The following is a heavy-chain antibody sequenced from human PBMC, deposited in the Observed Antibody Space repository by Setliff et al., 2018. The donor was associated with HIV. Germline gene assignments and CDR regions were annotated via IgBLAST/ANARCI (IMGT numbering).Heavy chain of an antibody. CDR1: GFTFDDYG. CDR2: ISSSSNYI. V-gene: IGHV3-21*01. Sequence: PGGSLRLSCAASGFTFDDYGMSWVRQAPGKGLDWVSSISSSSNYIYYADSVKGRFTISRDNAKNSLYLQMNSLRAEDTAVYYCTRYSGMATITLVYFDYWGQGTLVTVSS. CDR3: TRYSGMATITLVYFDY. D-gene: IGHD3-10*01. J-gene: IGHJ4*02.